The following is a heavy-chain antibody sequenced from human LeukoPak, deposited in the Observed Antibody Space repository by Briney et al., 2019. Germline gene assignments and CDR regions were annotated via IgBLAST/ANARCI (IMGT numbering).Heavy chain of an antibody. D-gene: IGHD3-10*01. Sequence: GGSLRLSCAASGFTFSDYYMSWIRQAPGKGLEWVSYISSSGSTTYYADSVKGRFTISRDNSKNTLYLQMNSLRAEDTAVYYCAKGSSYYGSGSYHYYFDYWGQGTLVTVSS. J-gene: IGHJ4*02. V-gene: IGHV3-11*01. CDR1: GFTFSDYY. CDR3: AKGSSYYGSGSYHYYFDY. CDR2: ISSSGSTT.